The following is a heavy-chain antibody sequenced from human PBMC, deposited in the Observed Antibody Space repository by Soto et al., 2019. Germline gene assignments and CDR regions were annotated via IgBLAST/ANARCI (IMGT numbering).Heavy chain of an antibody. Sequence: QVQLVESGGGVVQPGRSLRLSCAASGFTFSSYGMHWVRQAPGKGLEWVAVISYDGSNKYYADSVKGRFTISRDNSKNTLYLQMNSLRAEDTAVYYCAKDVHRSSWYLAFDYWVQGTLVTVSS. CDR3: AKDVHRSSWYLAFDY. CDR2: ISYDGSNK. V-gene: IGHV3-30*18. D-gene: IGHD6-13*01. J-gene: IGHJ4*02. CDR1: GFTFSSYG.